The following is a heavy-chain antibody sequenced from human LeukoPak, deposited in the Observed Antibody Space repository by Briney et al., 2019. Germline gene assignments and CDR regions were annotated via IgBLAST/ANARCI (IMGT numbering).Heavy chain of an antibody. CDR1: GFTFRSYA. CDR3: AKEFRGGWPFDY. Sequence: GGSLRLSCAASGFTFRSYAMSWVRQAPGKGLEWVSSISGTGGSTHYADSVKGRFTISRDNSKNTLYLQMNMRAEDTAVYYCAKEFRGGWPFDYWGQGTLVTVSS. V-gene: IGHV3-23*01. J-gene: IGHJ4*02. CDR2: ISGTGGST. D-gene: IGHD6-19*01.